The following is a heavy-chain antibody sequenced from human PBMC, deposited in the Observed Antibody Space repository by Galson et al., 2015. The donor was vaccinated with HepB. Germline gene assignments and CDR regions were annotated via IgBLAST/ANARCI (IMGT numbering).Heavy chain of an antibody. CDR3: AKVGGYCTSPRCYDLGWASDI. V-gene: IGHV3-23*01. J-gene: IGHJ3*02. CDR1: GFTFSSYA. CDR2: ISGGGDGT. D-gene: IGHD2-2*01. Sequence: SLRLSCAASGFTFSSYAMSWVRQAPGKGLEWVSSISGGGDGTYYADSVKGRFTISRDNSKNTLYLQMNSLRAEDTAVYYCAKVGGYCTSPRCYDLGWASDIWGQRTMVTVSS.